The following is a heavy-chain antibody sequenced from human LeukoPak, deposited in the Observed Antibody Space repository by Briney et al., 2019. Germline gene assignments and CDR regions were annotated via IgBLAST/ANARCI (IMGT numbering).Heavy chain of an antibody. CDR1: GFTFSSYA. CDR2: ISGSGGST. D-gene: IGHD3-22*01. J-gene: IGHJ4*02. V-gene: IGHV3-23*01. CDR3: AKDSHYDSSGYSY. Sequence: GGSLRLSCAASGFTFSSYALSWVRQAPGKGLEWVSAISGSGGSTYYADSVKGRFTISRDNSKNTLYLQMNSLRAEDTAVYYCAKDSHYDSSGYSYWGQGTLVTVSS.